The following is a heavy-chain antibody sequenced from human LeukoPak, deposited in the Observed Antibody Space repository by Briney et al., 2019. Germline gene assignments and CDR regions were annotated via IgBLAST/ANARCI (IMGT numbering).Heavy chain of an antibody. CDR2: ITWNSGYI. J-gene: IGHJ4*02. Sequence: PGRSLRLSCAASGFNFDDYAMHWVRQGPGKGLEWVSGITWNSGYIGYADSVKGRFTISRDNAKNSLYLQMNSLRAEDTALYYCAKGNDILNWGQGTLVTVSS. D-gene: IGHD1-1*01. CDR3: AKGNDILN. CDR1: GFNFDDYA. V-gene: IGHV3-9*01.